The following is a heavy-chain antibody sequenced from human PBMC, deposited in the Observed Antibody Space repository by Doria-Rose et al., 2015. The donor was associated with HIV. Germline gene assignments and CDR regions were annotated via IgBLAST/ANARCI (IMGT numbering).Heavy chain of an antibody. Sequence: QVTLKESGPVLVKPTETLTLTCAVSGVSLSSPGMGVSWIRQPPGKALEWLANIFSDDERSYKSDLKSRLTISRCTSKSQVVLTMTDMDPVDTATYYCARIKSSRWYRKYYFDFWGQGTLVIVSA. J-gene: IGHJ4*02. CDR2: IFSDDER. D-gene: IGHD6-13*01. CDR3: ARIKSSRWYRKYYFDF. V-gene: IGHV2-26*01. CDR1: GVSLSSPGMG.